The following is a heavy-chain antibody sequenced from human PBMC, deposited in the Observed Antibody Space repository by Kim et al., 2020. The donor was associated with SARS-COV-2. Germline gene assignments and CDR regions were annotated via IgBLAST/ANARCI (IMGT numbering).Heavy chain of an antibody. J-gene: IGHJ3*02. CDR1: GGSISSYY. Sequence: SETLSLTCTVSGGSISSYYWSWIRQPPGKGLEWIGYIYYSGSTNYNPSLKSRVTISVDTSKNQFSLKLSSVTAADTAVYYCARRSLGYCSGGRCYSAFGIWGQGTMVTVSS. CDR2: IYYSGST. V-gene: IGHV4-59*08. CDR3: ARRSLGYCSGGRCYSAFGI. D-gene: IGHD2-15*01.